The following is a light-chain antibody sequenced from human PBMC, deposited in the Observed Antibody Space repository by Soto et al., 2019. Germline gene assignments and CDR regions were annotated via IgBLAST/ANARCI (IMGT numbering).Light chain of an antibody. Sequence: DIQMTQYTSSLSASVGDRVTITCQASQYINKNLIWYQQKPGKTPKLLIYDASDLETGVPSRFSGSGSGTGFTFTISSLQPEDFATYYCQQYESLPLTFGQGTRLEIK. CDR3: QQYESLPLT. CDR2: DAS. V-gene: IGKV1-33*01. J-gene: IGKJ5*01. CDR1: QYINKN.